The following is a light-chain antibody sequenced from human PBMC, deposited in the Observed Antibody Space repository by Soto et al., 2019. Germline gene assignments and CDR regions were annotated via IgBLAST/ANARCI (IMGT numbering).Light chain of an antibody. J-gene: IGKJ1*01. Sequence: DLQLTQSPSILSASVGDRVTITCRASQTINNWLAWYQQKPGKAPKLLIYDASSLQSGVPSRFSGSGSGTEFTLTIGSLQPDDFATYYCQQYKSHSRTFGQGNNVEIK. V-gene: IGKV1-5*01. CDR2: DAS. CDR3: QQYKSHSRT. CDR1: QTINNW.